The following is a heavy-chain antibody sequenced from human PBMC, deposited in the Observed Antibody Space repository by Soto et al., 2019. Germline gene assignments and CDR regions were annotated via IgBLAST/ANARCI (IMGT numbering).Heavy chain of an antibody. D-gene: IGHD2-15*01. CDR2: ISAYNGNT. CDR3: ARDRALLAASPGY. J-gene: IGHJ4*02. CDR1: GYTFTSYD. Sequence: QVQLVQSGGEVKKPGASVKISCKASGYTFTSYDINWVRQAPGQGLEWMGWISAYNGNTNYAQKFQGRVTMTTDTSTSTVYMELRSLRSDDTAVYYCARDRALLAASPGYWGQGTLVTVSS. V-gene: IGHV1-18*01.